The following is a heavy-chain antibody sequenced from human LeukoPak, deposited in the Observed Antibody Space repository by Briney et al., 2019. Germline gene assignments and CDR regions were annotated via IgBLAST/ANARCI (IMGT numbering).Heavy chain of an antibody. CDR3: ARDHVGYSYGYV. CDR1: GGSISSYY. Sequence: SETLSLTCTVSGGSISSYYWSWIRQPARKGLEWIGRIYTSGSTNYNPSLRSRVTMSVDTSKNQFSLKLSSVTAADTAVYYCARDHVGYSYGYVWGQGTLVTVSS. D-gene: IGHD5-18*01. J-gene: IGHJ4*02. V-gene: IGHV4-4*07. CDR2: IYTSGST.